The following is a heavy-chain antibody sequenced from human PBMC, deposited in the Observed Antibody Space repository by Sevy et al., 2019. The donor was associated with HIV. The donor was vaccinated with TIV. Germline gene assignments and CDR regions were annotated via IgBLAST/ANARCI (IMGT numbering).Heavy chain of an antibody. J-gene: IGHJ3*02. CDR2: FDPEDGET. Sequence: ASVKVSCKVSGYTLTELSMHWVRQAPGKGLEWMGGFDPEDGETIYAQKFQGIVTMTEDTSTDTAYMELSSLRSEDTAVYYCATGGSRDIVVVVAANYDAFDIWGQGTMVTVSS. D-gene: IGHD2-15*01. CDR3: ATGGSRDIVVVVAANYDAFDI. CDR1: GYTLTELS. V-gene: IGHV1-24*01.